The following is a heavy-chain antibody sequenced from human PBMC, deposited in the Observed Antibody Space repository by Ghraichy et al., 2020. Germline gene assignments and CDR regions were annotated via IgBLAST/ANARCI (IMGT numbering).Heavy chain of an antibody. CDR1: GGSFSGYY. CDR3: ARGTSYGSGQDNWFDP. V-gene: IGHV4-34*01. J-gene: IGHJ5*02. Sequence: SETLSLTCAVYGGSFSGYYWSWIRQPPGKGLEWIGEINHSGSTNYNPSLKSRVTISVDTSKNQFSLKLSSVTAADTAVYYCARGTSYGSGQDNWFDPWGQGTLVTVSS. D-gene: IGHD3-10*01. CDR2: INHSGST.